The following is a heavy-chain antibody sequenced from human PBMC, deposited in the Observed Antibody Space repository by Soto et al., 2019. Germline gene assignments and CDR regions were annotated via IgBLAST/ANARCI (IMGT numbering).Heavy chain of an antibody. CDR2: ISYDGSNK. D-gene: IGHD6-13*01. CDR3: ARVIAAEVFDYYYGMDV. CDR1: GFTFSSYA. J-gene: IGHJ6*02. Sequence: GGSLRLSCAASGFTFSSYAMHWVRQAPGKGLEWVAVISYDGSNKYYADSVKGRFTISRDNSKNTLYLQMNSLRAEDTAVYYCARVIAAEVFDYYYGMDVWGQGTTVTVSS. V-gene: IGHV3-30-3*01.